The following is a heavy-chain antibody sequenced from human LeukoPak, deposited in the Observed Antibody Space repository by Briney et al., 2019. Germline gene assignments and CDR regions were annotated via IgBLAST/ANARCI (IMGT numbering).Heavy chain of an antibody. V-gene: IGHV3-23*01. J-gene: IGHJ4*02. D-gene: IGHD1-26*01. CDR1: GFTFSSYA. CDR2: ISGSGGST. Sequence: GGSLRLSCAASGFTFSSYAMSWVRQAPGKGLEWVSAISGSGGSTYYADSVKGRFTISRDNSKNTLYLQMNSLRAEDTAVYYCARAGGELLQFDYWGQGTLVTVSS. CDR3: ARAGGELLQFDY.